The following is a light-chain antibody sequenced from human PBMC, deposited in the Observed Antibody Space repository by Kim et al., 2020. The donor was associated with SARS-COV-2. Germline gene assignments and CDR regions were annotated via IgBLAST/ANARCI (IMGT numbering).Light chain of an antibody. V-gene: IGKV1-39*01. J-gene: IGKJ1*01. CDR2: GAS. Sequence: ASVGDRVTITCRASQSINTYLNWDQQKPGTTPTLLIYGASTWQSGVPSRFSGSGSGTDFTLTITSLQPEDFATYYCQQTYYAPRTFGQGTKGDIK. CDR1: QSINTY. CDR3: QQTYYAPRT.